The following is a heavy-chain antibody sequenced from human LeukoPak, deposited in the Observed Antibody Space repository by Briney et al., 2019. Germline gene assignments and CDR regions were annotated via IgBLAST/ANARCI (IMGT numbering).Heavy chain of an antibody. CDR2: INSDGSST. D-gene: IGHD3-22*01. CDR3: ARGPPASEYYYDSSGYWVY. J-gene: IGHJ4*02. Sequence: QSGGSLRLSCAASGFTFSSYWMHWVRQAPGKGLVWVSRINSDGSSTSYADSVKGRFTISRDNAKNTLYLQMNSLRAEDTAVYYCARGPPASEYYYDSSGYWVYWGQGTLVTVSS. V-gene: IGHV3-74*01. CDR1: GFTFSSYW.